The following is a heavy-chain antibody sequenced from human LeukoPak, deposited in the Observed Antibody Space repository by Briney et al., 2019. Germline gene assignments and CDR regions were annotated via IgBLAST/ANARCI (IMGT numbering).Heavy chain of an antibody. D-gene: IGHD2-15*01. Sequence: PGGSLRLSFAASGFTFSTYAMSWVRQAAGKGLEWVSSISGSGVSTYYADSVKGRFTISRDNSKNTLYLQMNSLRVEDTAAYYCARRYCSGGSCYTRYYGMDVWGQGSTVTVSS. CDR3: ARRYCSGGSCYTRYYGMDV. CDR2: ISGSGVST. CDR1: GFTFSTYA. V-gene: IGHV3-23*01. J-gene: IGHJ6*02.